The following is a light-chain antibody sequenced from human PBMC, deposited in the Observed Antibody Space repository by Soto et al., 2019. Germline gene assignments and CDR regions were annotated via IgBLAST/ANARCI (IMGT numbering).Light chain of an antibody. J-gene: IGKJ4*01. CDR1: RSVSSTY. Sequence: DIVLTQSPGTLSLSLGERATLSCRASRSVSSTYLAWYQHKPGQAPRLLIYGTSSRATGIPDRFSGSGSGTDFSLTISRLEPEDFAVYYCHQYGGSPGTFGGGTKVEIK. V-gene: IGKV3-20*01. CDR2: GTS. CDR3: HQYGGSPGT.